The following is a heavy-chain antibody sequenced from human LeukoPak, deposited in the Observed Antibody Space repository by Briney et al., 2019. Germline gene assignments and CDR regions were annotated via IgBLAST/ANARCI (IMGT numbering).Heavy chain of an antibody. J-gene: IGHJ6*03. CDR3: ARVSPAADYMDV. CDR1: GGTFSSYA. V-gene: IGHV1-69*04. Sequence: SVKVSCKASGGTFSSYAISWVRQAPGQGLEWMGRIIPILGIANYAQKFQGRVTITADKSTSTAYMELSSLRSEDTAVYYCARVSPAADYMDVWGKGTTVTVSS. CDR2: IIPILGIA.